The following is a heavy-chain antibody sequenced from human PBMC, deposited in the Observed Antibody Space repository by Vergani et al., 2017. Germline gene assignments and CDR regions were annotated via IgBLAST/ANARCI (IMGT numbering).Heavy chain of an antibody. CDR1: GGSINSHNYY. CDR2: IHTSGST. V-gene: IGHV4-61*02. D-gene: IGHD3-10*01. J-gene: IGHJ4*02. Sequence: QVQLQESGPGLVKPSQTLSLTCTVSGGSINSHNYYWSWIRQPAGKGLEWIGRIHTSGSTNYNPSLKSRVTMSEDTSKNQFSLNLTSATAADTAVYFCARGSCLGGSCYKPLFDYWVQGILVTVSS. CDR3: ARGSCLGGSCYKPLFDY.